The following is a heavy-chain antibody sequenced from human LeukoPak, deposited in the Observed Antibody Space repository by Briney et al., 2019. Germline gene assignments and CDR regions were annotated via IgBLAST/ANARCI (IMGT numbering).Heavy chain of an antibody. V-gene: IGHV4-61*01. CDR2: IYYSGST. D-gene: IGHD5-18*01. Sequence: PSETLSLTCTVSGGSVSGGSYYWSWIRQPPGKGLEWIGYIYYSGSTNYNPSLKSRVTISVDTSKNQFSLKLSSVTAADTAVYYCARGRGYRLKNWFDPWGQGTLVTVSS. CDR3: ARGRGYRLKNWFDP. CDR1: GGSVSGGSYY. J-gene: IGHJ5*02.